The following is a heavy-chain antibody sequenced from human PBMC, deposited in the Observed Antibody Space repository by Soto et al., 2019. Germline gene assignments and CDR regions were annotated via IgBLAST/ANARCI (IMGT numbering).Heavy chain of an antibody. J-gene: IGHJ4*02. CDR1: GFTFSSYS. CDR3: ARDPPSDPRSIDY. CDR2: ISSSSSTI. V-gene: IGHV3-48*02. Sequence: LRLSCAASGFTFSSYSMSWVRQAPGKGLEWVSYISSSSSTIYYADSVKGRFTISRDNAKNSLYLQMNSLRDEDTAVYYCARDPPSDPRSIDYWGQGTLVTVSS.